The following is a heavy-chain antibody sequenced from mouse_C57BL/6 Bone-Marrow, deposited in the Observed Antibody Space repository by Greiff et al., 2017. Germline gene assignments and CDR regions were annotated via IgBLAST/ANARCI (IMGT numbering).Heavy chain of an antibody. CDR3: ARGGLGLPYFDY. D-gene: IGHD2-2*01. V-gene: IGHV1-20*01. Sequence: VQLKESGPELVKPGASVKISCKASGYSFTGSFMNWVMQSHGKSLEWIGRINPYNGDTFYNQKFKGKATLTVDKSSSTANMELRSLTSEDSAVYYCARGGLGLPYFDYWGQGTTLTVSS. CDR1: GYSFTGSF. J-gene: IGHJ2*01. CDR2: INPYNGDT.